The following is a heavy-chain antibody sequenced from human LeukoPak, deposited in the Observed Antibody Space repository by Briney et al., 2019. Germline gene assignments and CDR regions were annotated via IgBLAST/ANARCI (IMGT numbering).Heavy chain of an antibody. CDR1: GGSISSYY. CDR3: ARESDLYNWFDP. J-gene: IGHJ5*02. D-gene: IGHD2/OR15-2a*01. V-gene: IGHV4-59*06. CDR2: IYYSGST. Sequence: SETLSLTCTVSGGSISSYYWSWIRQHPGKGLEWIGYIYYSGSTYYNPSLKSRVTMSVDTSKNQFSLKLSSVTAADTAEYYYARESDLYNWFDPWGQGTLVTVSS.